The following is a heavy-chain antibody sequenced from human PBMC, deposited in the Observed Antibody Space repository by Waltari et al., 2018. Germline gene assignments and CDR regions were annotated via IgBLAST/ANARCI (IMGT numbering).Heavy chain of an antibody. CDR2: MQYRGST. D-gene: IGHD4-17*01. CDR3: GRIAFGDDGGYFQH. V-gene: IGHV4-39*01. J-gene: IGHJ1*01. Sequence: QLQLHESGPGLVKPSETLSLTCTVPGGSISTNYNWGWIRQPPGKGLEWMGNMQYRGSTFYNPSLKSRVTISLDTSKNQFSLRLSSVGAADTAVYFCGRIAFGDDGGYFQHWGQGTLVTVSS. CDR1: GGSISTNYN.